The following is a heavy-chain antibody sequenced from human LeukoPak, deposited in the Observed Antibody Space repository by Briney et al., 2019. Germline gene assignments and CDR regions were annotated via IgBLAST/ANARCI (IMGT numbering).Heavy chain of an antibody. CDR1: GFTFSSYA. V-gene: IGHV3-23*01. CDR3: AKVMDYYGSGSSPSD. J-gene: IGHJ4*02. D-gene: IGHD3-10*01. CDR2: ISGSGGTT. Sequence: GGSLRLSCAASGFTFSSYAMSWVRQAPGKGLEWVSGISGSGGTTYYADSVKGRFTISRDNSKNTLYLQMNSLRAEDTAVYYCAKVMDYYGSGSSPSDWGQGTLVTVSS.